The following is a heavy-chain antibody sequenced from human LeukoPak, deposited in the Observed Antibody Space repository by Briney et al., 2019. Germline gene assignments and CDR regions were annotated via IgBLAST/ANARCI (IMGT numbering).Heavy chain of an antibody. CDR1: GFSFSSYS. J-gene: IGHJ3*02. Sequence: PGGSLRLSCAASGFSFSSYSMNWVRQAPGKGLEWVSYISSGSSNIYYIDSVKGRFTISRDNAKNSLYLQMNSLRDEDTAVYYCARQNRVGATWAFDIWGQGTMVTVSS. V-gene: IGHV3-48*02. D-gene: IGHD1-26*01. CDR2: ISSGSSNI. CDR3: ARQNRVGATWAFDI.